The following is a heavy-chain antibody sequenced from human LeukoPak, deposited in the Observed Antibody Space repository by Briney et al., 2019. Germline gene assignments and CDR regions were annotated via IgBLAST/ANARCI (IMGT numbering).Heavy chain of an antibody. Sequence: GGSLRLSCTVSGFTVSSNSMSWVRQAPGKGLEWVSFIYSGTIHYADSVKGRFTISRDNSKNTLYLQMNSLRAEDTAVYYCAKDNCGGDCYSWGQGTMVTVSS. J-gene: IGHJ3*01. D-gene: IGHD2-21*02. CDR2: IYSGTI. CDR1: GFTVSSNS. V-gene: IGHV3-53*01. CDR3: AKDNCGGDCYS.